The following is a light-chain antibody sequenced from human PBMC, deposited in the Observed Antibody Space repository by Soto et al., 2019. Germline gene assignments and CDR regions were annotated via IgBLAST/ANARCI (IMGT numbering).Light chain of an antibody. J-gene: IGLJ2*01. CDR1: SSNVGSYNL. V-gene: IGLV2-23*02. CDR2: EVS. CDR3: CSYAGSSTYVV. Sequence: QSALTQPASVSLSPGQSITISCTGTSSNVGSYNLVSWYQHHPGKAPKLMIYEVSKRPSGVSNRFSGSKSGNTASLTISGLQAEDEADYYCCSYAGSSTYVVFGGGTKLTVL.